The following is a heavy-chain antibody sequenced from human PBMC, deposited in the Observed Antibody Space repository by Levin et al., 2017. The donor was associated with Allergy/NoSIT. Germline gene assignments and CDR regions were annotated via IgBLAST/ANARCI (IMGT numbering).Heavy chain of an antibody. Sequence: ASVKVSCKASGYTFTSYGISWVRQAPGQGLEWMGWISAYNGNTNYAQKLQGRVTMTTDTSTSTAYMELRSLRSDDTAVYYCARVLYSWMVRGAPYYYYYGMDGWGQGTTVTVSS. J-gene: IGHJ6*02. CDR2: ISAYNGNT. CDR1: GYTFTSYG. CDR3: ARVLYSWMVRGAPYYYYYGMDG. D-gene: IGHD3-10*01. V-gene: IGHV1-18*01.